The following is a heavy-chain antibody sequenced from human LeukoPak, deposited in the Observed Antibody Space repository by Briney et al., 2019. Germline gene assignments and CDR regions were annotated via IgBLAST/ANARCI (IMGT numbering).Heavy chain of an antibody. CDR2: ISGSGGST. D-gene: IGHD3-10*01. CDR1: GFTFGTYG. Sequence: PGGSLRLSCAASGFTFGTYGMNWVRQAPGKGLEWVSAISGSGGSTYYADSVKGRFTISRDNSKNTLYLQMNSLRAEDTAVYYCAKRSRVRGVILYFDYWGQGTLVTGSS. J-gene: IGHJ4*02. V-gene: IGHV3-23*01. CDR3: AKRSRVRGVILYFDY.